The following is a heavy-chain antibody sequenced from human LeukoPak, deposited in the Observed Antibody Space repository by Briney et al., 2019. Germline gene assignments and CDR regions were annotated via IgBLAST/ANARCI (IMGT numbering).Heavy chain of an antibody. J-gene: IGHJ4*02. V-gene: IGHV4-34*01. CDR1: GGSFSGYY. CDR2: INHSGST. D-gene: IGHD2-15*01. Sequence: SETLSLTCAVYGGSFSGYYWSWIRQPSGKGLEWIGEINHSGSTNYNPSLKSRVTISVDTSKNQFSLKLSSVTAADTAVYYCAGNRSGGSCYFDYWGQGTLVTVSS. CDR3: AGNRSGGSCYFDY.